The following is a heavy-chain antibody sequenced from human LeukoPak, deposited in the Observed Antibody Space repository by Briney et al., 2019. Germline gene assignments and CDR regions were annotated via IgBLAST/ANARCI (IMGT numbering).Heavy chain of an antibody. CDR1: GFTFRSYA. J-gene: IGHJ4*02. D-gene: IGHD3-9*01. V-gene: IGHV3-23*01. CDR3: AKGCDILTGSCSDY. CDR2: INGGGDST. Sequence: GGSLRLSCAASGFTFRSYAMSWVRQAPGKGLEWVSAINGGGDSTYYVDSVKGRFTISRDNSENTLYLQMNSLRAEDTAVYYCAKGCDILTGSCSDYWGQGTLVTVSS.